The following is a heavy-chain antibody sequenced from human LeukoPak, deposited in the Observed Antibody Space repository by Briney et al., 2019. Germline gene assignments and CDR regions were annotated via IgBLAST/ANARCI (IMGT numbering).Heavy chain of an antibody. CDR2: INPNSGGT. Sequence: ASVKVSYKASGYTFTGYYMHWVRQAPGQGLEWMGWINPNSGGTNYAQKFQGRVTMTRDTSISTAYMELSRLRSDDTAVYYCARAGPRFVDTVNYYYYGMDVWGQGTTVTVSS. J-gene: IGHJ6*02. V-gene: IGHV1-2*02. CDR3: ARAGPRFVDTVNYYYYGMDV. D-gene: IGHD5-18*01. CDR1: GYTFTGYY.